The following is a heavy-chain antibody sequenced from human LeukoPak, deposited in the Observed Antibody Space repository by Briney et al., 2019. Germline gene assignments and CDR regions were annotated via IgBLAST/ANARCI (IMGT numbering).Heavy chain of an antibody. CDR2: IYYSGST. CDR1: GGSISSSSYY. D-gene: IGHD2-8*01. CDR3: ARDFVYAPGGFDP. Sequence: SETLSLTCTVSGGSISSSSYYWGWIRQPPGKGLEWIGSIYYSGSTYYNPSLKSRVTISVDTSKNQSSLKLSSVTAADTAVYYCARDFVYAPGGFDPWGQGTLVTVSS. J-gene: IGHJ5*02. V-gene: IGHV4-39*02.